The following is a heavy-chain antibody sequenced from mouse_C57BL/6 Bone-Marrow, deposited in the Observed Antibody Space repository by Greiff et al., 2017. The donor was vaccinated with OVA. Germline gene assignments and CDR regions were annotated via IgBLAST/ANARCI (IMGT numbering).Heavy chain of an antibody. CDR3: ARRYYGSSYYAMDY. CDR1: GYTFTDYY. J-gene: IGHJ4*01. D-gene: IGHD1-1*01. V-gene: IGHV1-75*01. Sequence: VKLMESGPELVKPGASVKISCKASGYTFTDYYINWVKQRPGQGLEWIGWIFPGSGSTYYNEKFKGKATLTVDKSSSTAYMLLSSLTSEDSAVYFCARRYYGSSYYAMDYWGQGTSVTVSS. CDR2: IFPGSGST.